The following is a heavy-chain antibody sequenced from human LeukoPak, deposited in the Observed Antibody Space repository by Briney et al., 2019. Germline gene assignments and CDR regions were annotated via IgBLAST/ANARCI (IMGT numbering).Heavy chain of an antibody. CDR1: GYSISSGYY. V-gene: IGHV4-38-2*01. D-gene: IGHD2-2*01. CDR3: ARQGDQLLSLNWFDP. Sequence: SETLSLTCAVSGYSISSGYYWGWIRQLPGKGLEWIGSIYRSGSTYYNPSLKSRVTISVDTSKNQFSLKLSSVTAADTAVYYCARQGDQLLSLNWFDPWGQGTLVTVSS. J-gene: IGHJ5*02. CDR2: IYRSGST.